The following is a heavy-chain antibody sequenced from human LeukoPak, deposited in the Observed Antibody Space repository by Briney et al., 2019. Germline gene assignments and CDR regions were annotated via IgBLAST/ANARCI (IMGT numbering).Heavy chain of an antibody. D-gene: IGHD3-10*01. V-gene: IGHV3-23*01. J-gene: IGHJ4*02. CDR3: ARGSKDLDF. CDR2: IGSSGDST. Sequence: GGSLRLSCAPSGFTFSSFVMNWVRQAPGKGLEWVSTIGSSGDSTYYADSVRGRFTISRDNSKNTMHLQMNNLRAEDTAFYYCARGSKDLDFWGQGTLVTVSS. CDR1: GFTFSSFV.